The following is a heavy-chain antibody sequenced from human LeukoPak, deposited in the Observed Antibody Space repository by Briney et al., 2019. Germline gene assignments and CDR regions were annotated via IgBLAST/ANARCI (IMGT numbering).Heavy chain of an antibody. J-gene: IGHJ5*02. V-gene: IGHV4-38-2*01. CDR3: ARVGATRWFDP. CDR2: IYHSGST. Sequence: SETLSLTCAVSGYSISSGYYWGWIRQPPGKGLEWIGSIYHSGSTYYNPSLKSRVTISVDTSKNQFSLKLSSVTAADTAVCYCARVGATRWFDPWGQGTLVTVSS. D-gene: IGHD1-26*01. CDR1: GYSISSGYY.